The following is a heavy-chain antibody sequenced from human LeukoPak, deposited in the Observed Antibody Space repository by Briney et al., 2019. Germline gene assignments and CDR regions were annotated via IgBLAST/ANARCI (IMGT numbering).Heavy chain of an antibody. V-gene: IGHV3-21*01. CDR1: GFTFSSYS. CDR3: APFDSSGWYKSPRLFGY. CDR2: ISSSSSYI. D-gene: IGHD6-19*01. J-gene: IGHJ4*02. Sequence: GGSLRLSCAASGFTFSSYSMNWVRQAPGKGLEWVSSISSSSSYIYYADSVKGRFTISRDNAKNSLYLQMNSLRAEDTAVYYCAPFDSSGWYKSPRLFGYWGQGALVTVSS.